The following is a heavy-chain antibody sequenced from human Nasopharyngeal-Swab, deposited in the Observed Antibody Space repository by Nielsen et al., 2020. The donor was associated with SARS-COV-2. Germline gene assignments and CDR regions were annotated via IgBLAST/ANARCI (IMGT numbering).Heavy chain of an antibody. Sequence: GESLKISCAASGFTFSSYSMSWLRQAPGKGPEWVSTITGNGDTTYYADSVKGRFTISRDNSKNTLYLQMNSLRAEDTAVYYCAKNRYNLSPDAFDIWGQGTMVTVSS. J-gene: IGHJ3*02. CDR2: ITGNGDTT. D-gene: IGHD1-1*01. CDR1: GFTFSSYS. CDR3: AKNRYNLSPDAFDI. V-gene: IGHV3-23*01.